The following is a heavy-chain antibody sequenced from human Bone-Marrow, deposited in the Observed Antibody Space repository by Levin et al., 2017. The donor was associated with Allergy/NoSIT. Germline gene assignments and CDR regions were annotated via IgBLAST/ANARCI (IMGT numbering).Heavy chain of an antibody. V-gene: IGHV4-61*01. J-gene: IGHJ6*03. Sequence: SETLSLTCTLSGASISNGSHYWTWIRQPPGKGLEWIGCSYYSGSTKYNPSIKSRVTISVDRSKNQFSLRLTSITAADTAVYYCAGGGDYVVGYAYYNLDVWGKGTTVTVSS. CDR3: AGGGDYVVGYAYYNLDV. CDR1: GASISNGSHY. CDR2: SYYSGST. D-gene: IGHD3-16*01.